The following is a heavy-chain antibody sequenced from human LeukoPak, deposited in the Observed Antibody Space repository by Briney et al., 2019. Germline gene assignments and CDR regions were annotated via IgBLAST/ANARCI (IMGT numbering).Heavy chain of an antibody. D-gene: IGHD2-21*01. J-gene: IGHJ6*02. CDR3: AKYCGGDCYGMDV. CDR1: GFTFNTYT. Sequence: GGSLRLSCAASGFTFNTYTMNWVRQAPGKGLEWVSYISGSSGIIDYADSVRGRFTISRDNAKNSLYLQMNSLRAEDTAVYYCAKYCGGDCYGMDVWGQGTTVTVSS. CDR2: ISGSSGII. V-gene: IGHV3-48*01.